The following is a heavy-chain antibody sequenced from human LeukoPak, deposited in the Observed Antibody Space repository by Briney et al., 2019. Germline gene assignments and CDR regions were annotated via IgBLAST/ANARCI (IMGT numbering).Heavy chain of an antibody. CDR1: GYTFTSYD. Sequence: GASVKVSCKASGYTFTSYDINWVRQATGQGLEWMGWMNPNSGNTGYAQKFQGRVTMTRNTSISTAYMELSSLRSEDTAVYNCACYGYSYGYYYGMDVWGQGTTVTVSS. CDR3: ACYGYSYGYYYGMDV. J-gene: IGHJ6*02. D-gene: IGHD5-18*01. CDR2: MNPNSGNT. V-gene: IGHV1-8*01.